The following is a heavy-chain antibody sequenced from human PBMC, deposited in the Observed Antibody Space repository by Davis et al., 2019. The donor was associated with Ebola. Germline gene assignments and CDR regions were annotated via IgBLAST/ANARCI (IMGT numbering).Heavy chain of an antibody. CDR1: GGSISSYY. D-gene: IGHD3-22*01. J-gene: IGHJ4*02. CDR2: IYYSGAT. Sequence: SETLSLTCTVSGGSISSYYWSWIRQPPGKGLEWIGSIYYSGATYYNPSLKSRVTISVDTSKNQFSLKLSSVTAADTAVYYCARHVYYSDSSGYDFSFDYWGQGTLVTVSS. CDR3: ARHVYYSDSSGYDFSFDY. V-gene: IGHV4-39*01.